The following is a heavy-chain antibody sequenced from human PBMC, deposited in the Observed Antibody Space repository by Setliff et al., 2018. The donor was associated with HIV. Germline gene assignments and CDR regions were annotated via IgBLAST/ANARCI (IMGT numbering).Heavy chain of an antibody. Sequence: ASVKVSCKAFGSAFTSYYIHWVQQAPGKGLEWMGRVDPENGKTMYTEKFQGRVSITADRSTDAVYMELRGLRPDDTAIYYCTTDPRAYWGQGTLVTVSS. J-gene: IGHJ4*02. V-gene: IGHV1-69-2*01. CDR1: GSAFTSYY. CDR2: VDPENGKT. CDR3: TTDPRAY.